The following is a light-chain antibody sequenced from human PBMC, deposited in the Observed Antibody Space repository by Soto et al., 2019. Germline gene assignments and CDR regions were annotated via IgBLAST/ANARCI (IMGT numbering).Light chain of an antibody. V-gene: IGLV2-11*01. CDR2: DVT. CDR3: CSYAGGYTHV. Sequence: SALAQPASVSGSPGQSITISCTGTSSDVGAYTYVSWFQQHPGKAPKLIIYDVTKRPSGVPHHFSGSKSGNTASLTISGLQAEDEADYYCCSYAGGYTHVFGTGTKVTVL. J-gene: IGLJ1*01. CDR1: SSDVGAYTY.